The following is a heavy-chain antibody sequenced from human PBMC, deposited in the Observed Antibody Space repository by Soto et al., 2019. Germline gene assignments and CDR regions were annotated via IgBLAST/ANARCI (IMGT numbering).Heavy chain of an antibody. CDR3: ARDREAGYNFYYGMDV. CDR1: GADINTYS. D-gene: IGHD6-19*01. Sequence: SETLSLTCSVSGADINTYSWTWIRQPAGKGLEWIGRIYTSASINYNPSPRGRVTLSVDTSTNQVSLKLASVTAADTAVYYCARDREAGYNFYYGMDVWDQGTTVTVSS. J-gene: IGHJ6*02. V-gene: IGHV4-4*07. CDR2: IYTSASI.